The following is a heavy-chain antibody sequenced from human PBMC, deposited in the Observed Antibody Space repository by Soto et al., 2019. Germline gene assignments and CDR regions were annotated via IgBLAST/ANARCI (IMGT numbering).Heavy chain of an antibody. CDR2: TYYRSRWCN. CDR1: GDSVSSNSVT. J-gene: IGHJ4*02. CDR3: AREDYYDSSGYYQPIYYFDY. V-gene: IGHV6-1*01. D-gene: IGHD3-22*01. Sequence: SQTLSLTCAISGDSVSSNSVTWHWIRQSPSRGLEWLGRTYYRSRWCNDYSVSLQSRITINPDTSKNQFSLQLNSVTPEDTAVYYCAREDYYDSSGYYQPIYYFDYWGQGTLVTVSS.